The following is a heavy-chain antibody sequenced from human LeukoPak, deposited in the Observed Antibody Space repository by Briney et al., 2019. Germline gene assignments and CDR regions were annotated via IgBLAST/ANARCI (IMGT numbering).Heavy chain of an antibody. CDR1: GFTFSNYG. Sequence: GRFLRLSCAASGFTFSNYGMHWVRQAPGKGLKWVAVIWYDGSKEYYVDSVKGRFTISRDDSKNTLYLQMNSLRAEDTAVYYCARDAGISVDYWGQGTLVTVSS. V-gene: IGHV3-33*01. J-gene: IGHJ4*02. CDR3: ARDAGISVDY. CDR2: IWYDGSKE. D-gene: IGHD3-10*01.